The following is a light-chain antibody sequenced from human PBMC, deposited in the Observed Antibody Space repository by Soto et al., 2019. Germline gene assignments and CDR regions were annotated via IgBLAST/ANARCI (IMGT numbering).Light chain of an antibody. J-gene: IGKJ1*01. V-gene: IGKV1-6*01. CDR2: AAS. CDR3: LQDFSYPRT. Sequence: AIQVTQSPSSLSASVGDRVTITCRTSQGIRSALGWYQQKPGKVPKLLIYAASTLQSGVPSRFSGSGSGTDFTLTISSLQPEDSATYYCLQDFSYPRTFGQGTKVDIK. CDR1: QGIRSA.